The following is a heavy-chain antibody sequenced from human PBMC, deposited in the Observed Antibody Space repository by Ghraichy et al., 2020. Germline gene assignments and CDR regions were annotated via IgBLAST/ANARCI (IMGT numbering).Heavy chain of an antibody. CDR2: ISSSGSTI. J-gene: IGHJ3*02. Sequence: GGSLRLTCAASGFTFSDYYMSWIRQAPGKGLEWVSYISSSGSTIYYADSVKGRFTISRDNAKNSLYLQMNSLRAEDTAVYYCARVCLQWLVPDAFDIWGQGTMVTVSS. V-gene: IGHV3-11*01. CDR1: GFTFSDYY. D-gene: IGHD6-19*01. CDR3: ARVCLQWLVPDAFDI.